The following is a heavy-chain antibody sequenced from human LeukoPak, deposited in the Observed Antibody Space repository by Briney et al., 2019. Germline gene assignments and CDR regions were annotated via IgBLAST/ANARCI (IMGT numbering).Heavy chain of an antibody. Sequence: GGSLRLSCAASGFTFSSYAMDWVRQAPGKGLEWVAVISYDGSNKYYADSVKGRFTVSRDNSKNTLYLQMNSLRAEDTAVYYCAKGRGYSYGYLADYWGQGTLVTVSS. J-gene: IGHJ4*02. CDR2: ISYDGSNK. D-gene: IGHD5-18*01. CDR1: GFTFSSYA. CDR3: AKGRGYSYGYLADY. V-gene: IGHV3-30-3*01.